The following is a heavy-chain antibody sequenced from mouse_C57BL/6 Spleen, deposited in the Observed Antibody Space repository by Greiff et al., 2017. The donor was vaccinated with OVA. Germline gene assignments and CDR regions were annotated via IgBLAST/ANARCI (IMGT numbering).Heavy chain of an antibody. J-gene: IGHJ3*01. CDR3: ARVYYDYDGGAWFAY. CDR1: GYSITSGYD. Sequence: VQLQESGPGMVKPSQSLSLTCTVTGYSITSGYDWHWIRHFPGNKLEWMGYISYSGSTNYNPSLKSRISITHDTSKNHFFLKLNSVTTEDTATYYCARVYYDYDGGAWFAYWGQGTLVTVSA. CDR2: ISYSGST. V-gene: IGHV3-1*01. D-gene: IGHD2-4*01.